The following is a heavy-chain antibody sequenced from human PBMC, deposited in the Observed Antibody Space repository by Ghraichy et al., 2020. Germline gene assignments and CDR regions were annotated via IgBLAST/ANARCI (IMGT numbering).Heavy chain of an antibody. CDR3: ARDLWLRGTELGGPDFDY. D-gene: IGHD1-14*01. Sequence: GGSLRLSCAASGFTFSSYWMHWVRQAPGKGLVWVSRINSDGSSTSYADSVKGRFTISRDNAKNTLYLQMNSLRAEDTAVYYCARDLWLRGTELGGPDFDYWGQGTLVTVSS. V-gene: IGHV3-74*01. J-gene: IGHJ4*02. CDR1: GFTFSSYW. CDR2: INSDGSST.